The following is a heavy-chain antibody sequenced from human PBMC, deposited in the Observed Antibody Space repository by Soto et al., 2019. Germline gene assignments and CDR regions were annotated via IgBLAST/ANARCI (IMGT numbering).Heavy chain of an antibody. CDR2: ISSSGTT. CDR3: ASLITAAFAY. V-gene: IGHV4-61*08. CDR1: GGSVCSGGYS. Sequence: QVHLQESGPGLVKPSETLSLTCTVSGGSVCSGGYSSNWIRQPPGKGLEWIAYISSSGTTIYNPSLKSRVAISVDTSKTQFSLNLNSLTAADTAVYYCASLITAAFAYWGQGTLVTVSS. D-gene: IGHD6-13*01. J-gene: IGHJ4*02.